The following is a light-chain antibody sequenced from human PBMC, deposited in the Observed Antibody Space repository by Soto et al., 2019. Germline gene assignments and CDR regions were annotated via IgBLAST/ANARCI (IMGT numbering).Light chain of an antibody. Sequence: QSALTQPASVSGSPGQSITISCTVTSSDVGSYNLVSWYQQHTGKAHKLMIYEGSKRTSGVSNRFSGSKSGNTASLTISGLQPEDEADYYCCSYAGSSTWVFGGGTKVTVL. J-gene: IGLJ3*02. CDR2: EGS. CDR3: CSYAGSSTWV. V-gene: IGLV2-23*01. CDR1: SSDVGSYNL.